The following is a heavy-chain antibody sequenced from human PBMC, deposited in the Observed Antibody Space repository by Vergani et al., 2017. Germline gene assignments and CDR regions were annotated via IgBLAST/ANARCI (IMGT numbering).Heavy chain of an antibody. Sequence: EVQLVESGGVVVQPGGSLRLSCAASGFTFSACPMTWVRQAPGKGLEWVSAISARYPSTYYADSVKGRFTISRDNSKNMLYLQMNSLRAEDTAVYYCARLSYDTTPYLQGGYDCWGQGTLVSVSS. CDR3: ARLSYDTTPYLQGGYDC. J-gene: IGHJ4*02. V-gene: IGHV3-23*04. CDR1: GFTFSACP. D-gene: IGHD3-22*01. CDR2: ISARYPST.